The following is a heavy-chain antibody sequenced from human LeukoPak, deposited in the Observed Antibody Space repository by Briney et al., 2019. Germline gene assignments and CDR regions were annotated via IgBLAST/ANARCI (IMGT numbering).Heavy chain of an antibody. CDR1: GGSISSYY. CDR3: ASTDGDYYHYYYYYMDV. V-gene: IGHV4-59*06. Sequence: PSETLSLTCTVSGGSISSYYWSWIRQLPGKGLEWIGYIYSSGSTFYNPSLQSRVSISVDTSRNQFSLKLSSVTAADTAIYYCASTDGDYYHYYYYYMDVWGNGTTVTVSS. CDR2: IYSSGST. J-gene: IGHJ6*03. D-gene: IGHD4-17*01.